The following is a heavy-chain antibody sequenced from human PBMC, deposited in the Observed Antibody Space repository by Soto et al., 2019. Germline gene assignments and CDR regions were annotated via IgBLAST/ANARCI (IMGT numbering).Heavy chain of an antibody. CDR1: GFTLSSYW. Sequence: GGSLRLSCAASGFTLSSYWMHWVRQAPGKGLVWVSRINSDGSSTSYADSVKGRFTISRDNAKNTLYLQMNSLRAEDTAVYYCARVHYDILTGYHNLFDYWGQGTLVTVSS. CDR2: INSDGSST. J-gene: IGHJ4*02. V-gene: IGHV3-74*01. CDR3: ARVHYDILTGYHNLFDY. D-gene: IGHD3-9*01.